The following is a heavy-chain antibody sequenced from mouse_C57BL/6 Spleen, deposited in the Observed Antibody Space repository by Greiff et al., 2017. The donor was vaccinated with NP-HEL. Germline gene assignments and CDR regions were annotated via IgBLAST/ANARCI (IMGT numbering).Heavy chain of an antibody. Sequence: QVQLQQSGAELMKPGASVKLSCTATGYTFTGYWIEWVKQRPGHGLEWIGELLPGSGSTNYNEKFKGKATFTADTSSNTAYMQLSSLTTEDSAIYYCARGGYGSSYGWYFDVWGTGTTVTVSS. CDR1: GYTFTGYW. V-gene: IGHV1-9*01. J-gene: IGHJ1*03. CDR2: LLPGSGST. D-gene: IGHD1-1*01. CDR3: ARGGYGSSYGWYFDV.